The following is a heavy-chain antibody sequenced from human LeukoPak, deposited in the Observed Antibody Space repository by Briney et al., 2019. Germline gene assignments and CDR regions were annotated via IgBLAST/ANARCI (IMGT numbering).Heavy chain of an antibody. Sequence: GGSLRLSCAASGFTFSSYAMSWVRQAPGKGLEWVSATSGSGGSTYYADSVKGRFTISRDNSKNTLYLQVNSLRAEDTAVYYCAGRGYSYGFDYWGQGTLVTVSS. CDR2: TSGSGGST. D-gene: IGHD5-18*01. J-gene: IGHJ4*02. CDR3: AGRGYSYGFDY. V-gene: IGHV3-23*01. CDR1: GFTFSSYA.